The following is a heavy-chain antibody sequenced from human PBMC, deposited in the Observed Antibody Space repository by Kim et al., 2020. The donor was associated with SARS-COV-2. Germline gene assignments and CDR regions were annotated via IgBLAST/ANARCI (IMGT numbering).Heavy chain of an antibody. V-gene: IGHV3-74*01. CDR1: RFTFSKYW. CDR3: ARDLSGSDDL. D-gene: IGHD5-12*01. Sequence: GGSLRLSCAASRFTFSKYWMHWVRQVPGEGLVWVSRSNEDGSITNYADSVRGRFTISRDNARSTLYLQMNSLGAEDTALYYCARDLSGSDDLWGQGTLVT. J-gene: IGHJ5*02. CDR2: SNEDGSIT.